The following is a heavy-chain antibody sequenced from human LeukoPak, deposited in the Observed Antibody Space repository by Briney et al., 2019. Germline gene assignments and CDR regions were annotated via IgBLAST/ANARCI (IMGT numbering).Heavy chain of an antibody. CDR3: ARPSRDGYRYTFDY. CDR1: GFTFSSYW. Sequence: GGSLRLSCAASGFTFSSYWMSWVRQAPGKGLEWVANIKQDGSEKYYVDSVKDRFTISRDNAKNSLYLQMNSLRAEDTAVYYCARPSRDGYRYTFDYWGQGILVTVSS. V-gene: IGHV3-7*04. CDR2: IKQDGSEK. J-gene: IGHJ4*02. D-gene: IGHD5-24*01.